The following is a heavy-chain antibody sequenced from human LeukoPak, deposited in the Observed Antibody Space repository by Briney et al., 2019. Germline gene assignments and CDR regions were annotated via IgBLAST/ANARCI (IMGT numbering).Heavy chain of an antibody. Sequence: GGSLRLSCVASGFTVSDHYLDWVRQAPGKGLEWVGLIRKKSDRYTTEYAASVKGRFTISRDDSTNSVYLQMRSLKSEDTAVYYCADIGGGGSNTRWGEGTVVTVSS. CDR2: IRKKSDRYTT. D-gene: IGHD2-15*01. CDR3: ADIGGGGSNTR. V-gene: IGHV3-72*01. CDR1: GFTVSDHY. J-gene: IGHJ1*01.